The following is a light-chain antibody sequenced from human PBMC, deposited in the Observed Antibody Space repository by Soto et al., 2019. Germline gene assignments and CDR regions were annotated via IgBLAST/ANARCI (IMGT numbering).Light chain of an antibody. Sequence: EIVLTHSPCTLSLSPGERATLSCSASQNVDSNYLAWYQQKPGQAPRIIIFGASGRATGIPDRFSGSGSGTDFTLTISRLESEDFAVFYCQQYNNWPRTFGQGTKVDIK. CDR1: QNVDSNY. CDR3: QQYNNWPRT. V-gene: IGKV3-20*01. J-gene: IGKJ1*01. CDR2: GAS.